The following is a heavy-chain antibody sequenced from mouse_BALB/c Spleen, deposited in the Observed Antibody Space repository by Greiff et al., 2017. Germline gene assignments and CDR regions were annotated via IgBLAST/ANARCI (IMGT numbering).Heavy chain of an antibody. CDR1: GFTFTDYY. Sequence: EVMLVESGGGLVQPGGSLRLSCATSGFTFTDYYMSWVRQPPGKALEWLGFIRNKANGYTTEYSASVTGRFTISRDNAKNTLYLEMSSLRSEDTAMYYCARDRGDYGYWYFDVWGAGTTVTVSS. D-gene: IGHD2-4*01. CDR3: ARDRGDYGYWYFDV. J-gene: IGHJ1*01. CDR2: IRNKANGYTT. V-gene: IGHV7-3*02.